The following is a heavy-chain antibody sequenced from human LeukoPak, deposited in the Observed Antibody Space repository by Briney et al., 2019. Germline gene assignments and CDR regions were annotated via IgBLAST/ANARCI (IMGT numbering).Heavy chain of an antibody. V-gene: IGHV3-48*02. D-gene: IGHD3-16*01. CDR2: ISDSSSVI. CDR3: ARDALRGYYFDY. J-gene: IGHJ4*02. CDR1: GFTFSSHR. Sequence: GGSLRLSCAASGFTFSSHRMNWVRQSPGKGLEWVSYISDSSSVIYFADSVKGRFTISRDNARNSLYLQMNSLRDEDTAVYYCARDALRGYYFDYWGQGTLVTVSS.